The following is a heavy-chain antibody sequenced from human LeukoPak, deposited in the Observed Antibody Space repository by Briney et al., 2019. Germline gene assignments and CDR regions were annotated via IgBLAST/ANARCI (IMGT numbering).Heavy chain of an antibody. Sequence: SETLSLTCTVSGGSVSSYYWSWIRQPPGKGLEWIGHIYYSGSTNYNPSLKSRVTISVDTSKNQFSLKLNSVTAADTAVYYCARVPPRSSGWYFFDYWGQGTLVTVSS. J-gene: IGHJ4*02. CDR3: ARVPPRSSGWYFFDY. D-gene: IGHD6-19*01. CDR1: GGSVSSYY. CDR2: IYYSGST. V-gene: IGHV4-59*02.